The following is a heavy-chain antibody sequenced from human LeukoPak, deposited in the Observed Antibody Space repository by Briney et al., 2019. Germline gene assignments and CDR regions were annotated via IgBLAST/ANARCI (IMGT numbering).Heavy chain of an antibody. V-gene: IGHV3-7*03. CDR2: INHNGNVN. D-gene: IGHD3-16*01. Sequence: GGSLRLSCAASGLTFSSYWMNWARQAPGKGLEWVASINHNGNVNYYVDSVKGRFTISRDNAKNSLYLQMSNLRAEDAAVYFCARGGGLDVWGQGATVTVSS. CDR3: ARGGGLDV. J-gene: IGHJ6*02. CDR1: GLTFSSYW.